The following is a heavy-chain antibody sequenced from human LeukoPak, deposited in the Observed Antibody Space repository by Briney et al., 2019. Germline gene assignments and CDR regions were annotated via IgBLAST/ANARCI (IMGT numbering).Heavy chain of an antibody. J-gene: IGHJ4*02. V-gene: IGHV4-59*01. D-gene: IGHD4-23*01. CDR2: IFYTGTT. CDR3: ARQHGGNYLDF. Sequence: PSETLSLTCTVPGVSISYNYWSWIRQPPGKGLEWVGQIFYTGTTEYNPSLKSRVSISLDTSKNQFSLRPSSVTAGDTAVYYCARQHGGNYLDFWGQGTLVTVSS. CDR1: GVSISYNY.